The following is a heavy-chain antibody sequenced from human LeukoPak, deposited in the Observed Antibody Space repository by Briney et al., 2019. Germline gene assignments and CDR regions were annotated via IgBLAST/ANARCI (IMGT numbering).Heavy chain of an antibody. CDR3: ARESRATHFDY. J-gene: IGHJ4*02. Sequence: PSETLSLTCTVSGASISSYYWSWIRQPPGKGLEWIGYIYYSGSTNYNPSLKGRVTISVDTSKNQFSLKLSSVTAADTAVYYCARESRATHFDYWGQGTLVTVSS. V-gene: IGHV4-59*01. CDR1: GASISSYY. CDR2: IYYSGST.